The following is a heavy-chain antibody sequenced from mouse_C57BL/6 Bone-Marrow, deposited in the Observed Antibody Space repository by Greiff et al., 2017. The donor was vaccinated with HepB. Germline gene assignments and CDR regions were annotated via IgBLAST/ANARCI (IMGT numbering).Heavy chain of an antibody. J-gene: IGHJ4*01. CDR3: ARNPPPYYGSRGNAMDY. CDR2: IFPGSGST. V-gene: IGHV1-75*01. Sequence: QVQLQQSGPELVKPGASVKISCKASGYTFTDYYINWVKQRPGQGLEWIGWIFPGSGSTYYNEKFKGKATLTVDKSSSTAYMLLSSLTSEDSAVYFCARNPPPYYGSRGNAMDYWGQGTSVTVSS. D-gene: IGHD1-1*01. CDR1: GYTFTDYY.